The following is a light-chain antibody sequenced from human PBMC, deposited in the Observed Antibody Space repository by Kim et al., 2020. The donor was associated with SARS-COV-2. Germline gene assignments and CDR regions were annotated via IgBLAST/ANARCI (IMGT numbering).Light chain of an antibody. V-gene: IGLV3-1*01. CDR3: QAWDRSTVV. Sequence: SYELTQPPSVSVSPGQTASITCSGDTLGDKYPSWYQQKPGQSPVLVIYQHNKRPSGIPERFSGSNSGNTATLTISGTQALDEADYYCQAWDRSTVVFGGGTQVTVL. CDR2: QHN. J-gene: IGLJ2*01. CDR1: TLGDKY.